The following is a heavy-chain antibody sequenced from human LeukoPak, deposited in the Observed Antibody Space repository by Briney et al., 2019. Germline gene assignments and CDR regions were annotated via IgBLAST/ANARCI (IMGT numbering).Heavy chain of an antibody. CDR3: AKDKGGSSSYYLDS. J-gene: IGHJ4*02. CDR1: GFTFDYYA. D-gene: IGHD6-13*01. V-gene: IGHV3-43*02. CDR2: ISGDGGST. Sequence: GGSLRLSCAASGFTFDYYAMHWVRQAPGKGLEWVSFISGDGGSTYYADSVKGRFTISRDNSKNSLYLQMSSLRTEDTALYYCAKDKGGSSSYYLDSWGQGTLVTVSS.